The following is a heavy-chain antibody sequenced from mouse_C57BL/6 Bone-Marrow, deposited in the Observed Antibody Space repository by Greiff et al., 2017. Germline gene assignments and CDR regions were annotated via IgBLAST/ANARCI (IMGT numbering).Heavy chain of an antibody. CDR3: ARHDYDGGFAY. CDR2: ISNGGGST. J-gene: IGHJ3*01. CDR1: GFTFSDYY. D-gene: IGHD2-4*01. V-gene: IGHV5-12*01. Sequence: EVKVVESGGGLVQPGGSLKLSCAASGFTFSDYYMYWVRQTPEKRLEWVAYISNGGGSTYYPDNVKGRFTISRDNAKNTLYLQMSRLKSEDTAMYYCARHDYDGGFAYWGQGTLVTVSA.